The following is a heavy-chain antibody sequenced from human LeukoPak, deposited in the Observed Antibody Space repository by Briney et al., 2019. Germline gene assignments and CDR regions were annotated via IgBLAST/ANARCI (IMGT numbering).Heavy chain of an antibody. J-gene: IGHJ4*02. V-gene: IGHV3-23*01. CDR2: IIGSGGNT. CDR1: GFTFSSYG. CDR3: ARDGGHPLTSYYRAY. Sequence: HTGGSLRLSCATSGFTFSSYGMHWVRQAPGKGLEWVSTIIGSGGNTFYADSVKGRFTISRDNSKNTLSLQLTSLRAEDTGIYFCARDGGHPLTSYYRAYWGQGTLVTVSS. D-gene: IGHD4-4*01.